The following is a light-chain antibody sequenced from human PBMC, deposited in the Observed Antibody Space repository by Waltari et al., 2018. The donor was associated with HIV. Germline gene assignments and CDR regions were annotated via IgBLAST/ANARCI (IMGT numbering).Light chain of an antibody. CDR2: LGS. V-gene: IGKV2-28*01. CDR3: MQTLQSPWT. Sequence: DIVMTQSPLSLSVTPGEPASISCRSNQSLLHSNGYTCLDWYLQKPGQSPQVLIYLGSNRGSGVPDRFSGSGSGADFILKISRVEAEDIGIYYCMQTLQSPWTFGQGTKVEVK. J-gene: IGKJ1*01. CDR1: QSLLHSNGYTC.